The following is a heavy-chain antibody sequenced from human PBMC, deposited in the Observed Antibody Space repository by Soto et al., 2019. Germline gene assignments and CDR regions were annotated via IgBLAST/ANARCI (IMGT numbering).Heavy chain of an antibody. Sequence: QVQLQESGPGLVKPSQTLSLTCTVSGGSISSGGYYWSWIRQHPGKGRGGIGYIYYSGSTDYNPALKSRVTKSVDTAKNQFSLKLSSVTAADTAVYYGASHAPHGWLVYWGQGTLVTVSS. D-gene: IGHD6-19*01. V-gene: IGHV4-31*03. CDR3: ASHAPHGWLVY. CDR2: IYYSGST. J-gene: IGHJ4*02. CDR1: GGSISSGGYY.